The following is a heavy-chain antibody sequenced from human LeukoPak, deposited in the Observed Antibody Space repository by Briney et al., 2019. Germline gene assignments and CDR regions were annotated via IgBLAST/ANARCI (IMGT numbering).Heavy chain of an antibody. CDR3: ARGPFGTGSWFDP. Sequence: ASVKVSCKASGYTFTSYDINWVRQATGQGLEWMGWMNPNTGDTHYTQKFQGRVAMTRDTSINTAYMELSSLRSDDTAVYFCARGPFGTGSWFDPWGQGTLVTVSS. V-gene: IGHV1-8*01. CDR1: GYTFTSYD. D-gene: IGHD3-10*01. CDR2: MNPNTGDT. J-gene: IGHJ5*02.